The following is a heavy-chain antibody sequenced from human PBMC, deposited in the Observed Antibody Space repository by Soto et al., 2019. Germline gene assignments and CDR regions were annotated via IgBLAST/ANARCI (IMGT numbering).Heavy chain of an antibody. J-gene: IGHJ4*02. CDR2: INQDGSAT. CDR3: ARDRGPNTVAY. CDR1: GLTFSTTW. D-gene: IGHD7-27*01. Sequence: EVQLVESGGGLVQPGGSLRLSCAVSGLTFSTTWMTWGRQAPGKGLEWLASINQDGSATYYVDSVKGRFTISRDNAKTSLYLQMNSLKAEDPATYYCARDRGPNTVAYWGQGTLVTVSS. V-gene: IGHV3-7*03.